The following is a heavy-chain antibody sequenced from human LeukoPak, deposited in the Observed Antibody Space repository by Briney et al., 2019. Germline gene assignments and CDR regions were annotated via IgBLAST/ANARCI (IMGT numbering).Heavy chain of an antibody. CDR3: ARQIKSDYYGSGSYSLDY. J-gene: IGHJ4*02. CDR2: IYTSGST. Sequence: SETLSLTCSVSDDSITMYYWTWIRQPAGKGLEWIGRIYTSGSTNYNPSLKSRVTISVDTSKNQFSLKLSSVTAEDTAVYYCARQIKSDYYGSGSYSLDYWGQGILVTVSS. V-gene: IGHV4-4*07. CDR1: DDSITMYY. D-gene: IGHD3-10*01.